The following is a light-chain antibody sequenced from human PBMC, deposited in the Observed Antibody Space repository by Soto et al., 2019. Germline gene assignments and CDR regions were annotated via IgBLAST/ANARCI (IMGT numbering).Light chain of an antibody. V-gene: IGKV1-5*03. Sequence: DIQMTQSPYTLSASVGDRVTITCRASQSISSWLAWYQQKPGKAPKLLIYKASSLESGVPSRFSGSGSGTEFTLTISSLQPDDFATYYCQQYNSYSYTFGQGIKLEIK. CDR2: KAS. CDR3: QQYNSYSYT. CDR1: QSISSW. J-gene: IGKJ2*01.